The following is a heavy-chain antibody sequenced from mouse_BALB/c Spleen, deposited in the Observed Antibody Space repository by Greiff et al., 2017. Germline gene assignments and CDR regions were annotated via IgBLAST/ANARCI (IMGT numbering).Heavy chain of an antibody. D-gene: IGHD4-1*01. CDR2: IWSGGST. Sequence: VQLVESGPGLVQPSQSLSITCTVSGFSLTSYGVHWVRQSPGKGLEWLGVIWSGGSTDYNAAFISRLSISKDNSKSQVFFKMNSLQANDTAIYYCARNGRLGGAMDYWGQGTSVTVSS. CDR3: ARNGRLGGAMDY. CDR1: GFSLTSYG. J-gene: IGHJ4*01. V-gene: IGHV2-2*02.